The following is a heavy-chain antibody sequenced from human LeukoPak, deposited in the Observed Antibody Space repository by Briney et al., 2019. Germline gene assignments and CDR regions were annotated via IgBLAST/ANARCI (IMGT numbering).Heavy chain of an antibody. J-gene: IGHJ4*02. D-gene: IGHD3-3*01. CDR3: ARVPQYYDFWSGYPYYFDY. CDR1: GGSFSGYY. V-gene: IGHV4-34*01. Sequence: SETLSLTCAVYGGSFSGYYWSWIRQPPGKGLEWIGEINHSGSTNYNPSLKSRVTISVDTSKDQFSLKLSSVTAADTAVYYCARVPQYYDFWSGYPYYFDYWGQGTLVTVSS. CDR2: INHSGST.